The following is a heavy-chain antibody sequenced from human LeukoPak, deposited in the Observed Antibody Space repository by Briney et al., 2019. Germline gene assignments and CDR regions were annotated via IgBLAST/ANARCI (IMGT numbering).Heavy chain of an antibody. CDR2: ISSSSSTI. CDR1: GFSFSSYS. J-gene: IGHJ4*02. V-gene: IGHV3-48*01. CDR3: ARRKIDYYDSSGYNGY. Sequence: PGGSLRLSCAASGFSFSSYSMNWVRQAPGKGLEWVSYISSSSSTIYYADSVKGRFTISRDNAKNSLYLQMNSLRAEDTAVYYCARRKIDYYDSSGYNGYWGQGTLVTVSS. D-gene: IGHD3-22*01.